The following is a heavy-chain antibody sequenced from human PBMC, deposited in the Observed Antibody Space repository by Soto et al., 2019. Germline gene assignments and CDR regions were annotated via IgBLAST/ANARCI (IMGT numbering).Heavy chain of an antibody. V-gene: IGHV2-5*02. CDR1: GFSLSTSGVG. CDR3: AHKAGLGPKQYYFDY. D-gene: IGHD6-19*01. J-gene: IGHJ4*02. CDR2: IYWDDDK. Sequence: QITLKESGPTLVKPTQTLTLTCTFSGFSLSTSGVGVGWIRQPPGKALEWLALIYWDDDKRYSPSLKSRLTITKDTSKNQVVLTMTNMDPVDTATYYCAHKAGLGPKQYYFDYWGQGTLVTVSS.